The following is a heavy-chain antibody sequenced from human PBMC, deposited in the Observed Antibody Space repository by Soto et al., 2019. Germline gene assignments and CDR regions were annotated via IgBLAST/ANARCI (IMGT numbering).Heavy chain of an antibody. CDR2: ISAYNGNT. V-gene: IGHV1-18*01. CDR3: ARVKDYDILTGYPPDIDY. Sequence: QVQLVQSGAEVKKPGASVKVSCKASGYTFTSYGISWVRQAPGQGLEWMGWISAYNGNTNYAQKLQGRVTMTTDTSTSKAYMELRSLRSDDTAVYYCARVKDYDILTGYPPDIDYWGQGTLVTVSS. CDR1: GYTFTSYG. D-gene: IGHD3-9*01. J-gene: IGHJ4*02.